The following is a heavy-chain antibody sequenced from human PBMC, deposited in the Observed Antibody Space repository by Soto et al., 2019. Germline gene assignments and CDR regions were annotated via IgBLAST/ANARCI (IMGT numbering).Heavy chain of an antibody. CDR3: AREPATAKPEGVDF. D-gene: IGHD1-1*01. CDR2: INPNSGGT. V-gene: IGHV1-2*02. CDR1: GYTFSDYY. Sequence: DSVKVSCKASGYTFSDYYIHWVRQAPGQGPEWMGWINPNSGGTKYAPKFQGGVTMARDTSITTAYMELSRLRSGDTAVYYCAREPATAKPEGVDFWSQGTLVTVSS. J-gene: IGHJ4*02.